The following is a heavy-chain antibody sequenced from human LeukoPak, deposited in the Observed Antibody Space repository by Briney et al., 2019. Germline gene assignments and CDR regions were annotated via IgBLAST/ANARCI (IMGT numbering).Heavy chain of an antibody. J-gene: IGHJ4*02. CDR1: GFTFSSYW. Sequence: PGGSLRLSCAAYGFTFSSYWMSWVRQAPGKGLEWVANIKQDGSEKYYVDSVKGRFTISRDNAKNSLYLQMNSLRAEDTAVYYCARVRQWLVLTFDYWGQGTLVTVSS. V-gene: IGHV3-7*01. CDR3: ARVRQWLVLTFDY. CDR2: IKQDGSEK. D-gene: IGHD6-19*01.